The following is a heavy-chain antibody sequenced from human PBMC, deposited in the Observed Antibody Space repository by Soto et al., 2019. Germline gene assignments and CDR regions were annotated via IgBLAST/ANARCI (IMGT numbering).Heavy chain of an antibody. CDR1: GVSISSYY. J-gene: IGHJ4*02. CDR2: IYYSGST. D-gene: IGHD5-12*01. Sequence: SDTLSLTCTVSGVSISSYYGIWIRPPPGRGLEWIGYIYYSGSTTYNPSLRSRVTISVDTSKNQFSLKLSSVTAADTALYYCARGGNRWDYWGQGTLVTVSS. CDR3: ARGGNRWDY. V-gene: IGHV4-59*01.